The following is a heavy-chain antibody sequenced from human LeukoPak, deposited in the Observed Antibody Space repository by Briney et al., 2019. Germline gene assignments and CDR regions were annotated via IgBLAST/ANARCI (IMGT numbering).Heavy chain of an antibody. CDR1: GCTLTELS. V-gene: IGHV1-24*01. CDR2: FDPEDGET. CDR3: ATAAGRGWFDP. J-gene: IGHJ5*02. Sequence: ASVKVSCKVSGCTLTELSMHWVRQAPGKGLEWMGGFDPEDGETIYAQKFQGRVTTTEDTSTDTAYMELSSLRSEDTAVYYCATAAGRGWFDPWGQGTLVTVSS.